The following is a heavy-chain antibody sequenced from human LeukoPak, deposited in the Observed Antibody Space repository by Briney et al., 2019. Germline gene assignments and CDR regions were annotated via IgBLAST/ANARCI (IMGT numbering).Heavy chain of an antibody. CDR2: MNPNSGNT. CDR1: GYTFTSYD. J-gene: IGHJ5*02. Sequence: ASVKVSCKASGYTFTSYDINWVRQATGQGLEWMGWMNPNSGNTGYAQKFQGRVAITRNTSISTAYMELSSLRSEDTAVYYCARGLFVSGFDPWGQGTLVTVSS. D-gene: IGHD3-3*01. V-gene: IGHV1-8*03. CDR3: ARGLFVSGFDP.